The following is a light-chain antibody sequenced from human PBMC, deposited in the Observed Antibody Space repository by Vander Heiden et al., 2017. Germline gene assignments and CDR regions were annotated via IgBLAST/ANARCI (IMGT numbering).Light chain of an antibody. Sequence: EIVLTQSPATLSLSPGERATLSCRASQSVSSYLAWYQQKPGQAPRLLIYDASNRATGIPARFSGSGYGTDFTLTISSREPEDFAVYYCQQRSNWLPITFGGGTKVEIK. J-gene: IGKJ4*01. CDR1: QSVSSY. CDR2: DAS. V-gene: IGKV3-11*01. CDR3: QQRSNWLPIT.